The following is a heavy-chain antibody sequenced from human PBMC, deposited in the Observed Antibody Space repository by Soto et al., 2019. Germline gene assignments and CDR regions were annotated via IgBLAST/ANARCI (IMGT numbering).Heavy chain of an antibody. D-gene: IGHD3-3*01. CDR3: ARVATAEADYDFWSGFIEPDNSYYYYYMDV. Sequence: GGSLRLSCAASGFTFSSYAMHWVRQAPGKGLEYVSAISSNGGSTYYANSVKGRFTISRDNSKNTLYLQMGSLRAEDMAVYYCARVATAEADYDFWSGFIEPDNSYYYYYMDVWGKGTTVTVSS. J-gene: IGHJ6*03. CDR1: GFTFSSYA. CDR2: ISSNGGST. V-gene: IGHV3-64*01.